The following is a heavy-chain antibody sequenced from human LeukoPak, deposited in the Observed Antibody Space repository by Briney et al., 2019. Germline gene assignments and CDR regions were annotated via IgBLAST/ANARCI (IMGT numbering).Heavy chain of an antibody. J-gene: IGHJ6*03. CDR2: IDNSGTT. Sequence: PSETLSLTCTVSGASISSSPYYWGWTRQPPGKGLEWIGSIDNSGTTHYNPSLKSRVIITVDISKNQFSLELNSVTAADTAVYYCARLYRDGSYYYYYMDVWGKGTTVTAS. V-gene: IGHV4-39*01. CDR3: ARLYRDGSYYYYYMDV. D-gene: IGHD2-2*02. CDR1: GASISSSPYY.